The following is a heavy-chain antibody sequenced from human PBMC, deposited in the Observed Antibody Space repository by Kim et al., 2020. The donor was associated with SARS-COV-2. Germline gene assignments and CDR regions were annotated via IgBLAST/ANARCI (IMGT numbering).Heavy chain of an antibody. J-gene: IGHJ6*03. D-gene: IGHD3-10*01. CDR3: VRALGDYYYMDV. Sequence: GGSLRLSCEASGFTFNIFDFNWVRQAPGKGLEWVSYVSRSGGPIYYADSVRDRFTASRDNAKNSAFLQMNSLRVEDTAVYYCVRALGDYYYMDVWGKGTTVTVSS. CDR1: GFTFNIFD. CDR2: VSRSGGPI. V-gene: IGHV3-48*03.